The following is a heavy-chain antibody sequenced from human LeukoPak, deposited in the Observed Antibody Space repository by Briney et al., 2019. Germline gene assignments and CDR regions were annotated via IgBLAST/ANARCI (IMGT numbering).Heavy chain of an antibody. Sequence: GGSLRLSCAASGFTFSSYGMHWVRQAPGKGLEWVAFIRYDGSNKYYADSVKGRFTISRDNSKNTLYLQMNSLRAEDTAVYYCAKGRGWLLLDAFDIWGQGTMVTVSS. CDR1: GFTFSSYG. CDR3: AKGRGWLLLDAFDI. CDR2: IRYDGSNK. J-gene: IGHJ3*02. D-gene: IGHD3-22*01. V-gene: IGHV3-30*02.